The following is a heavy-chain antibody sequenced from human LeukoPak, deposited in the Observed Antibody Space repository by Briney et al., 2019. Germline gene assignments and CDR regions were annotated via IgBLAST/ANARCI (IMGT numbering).Heavy chain of an antibody. CDR2: ISGSGGST. V-gene: IGHV3-23*01. J-gene: IGHJ4*02. CDR3: AKRSRYSSSCYDY. D-gene: IGHD6-13*01. CDR1: GFTFSSYA. Sequence: GGSLRLSCAASGFTFSSYAMSWVRQAPGKGLEWVSAISGSGGSTYYADSAKGRFTISRDNSKNTLYLQMNSLRAEDTAVYYCAKRSRYSSSCYDYWGQGTLVTVSS.